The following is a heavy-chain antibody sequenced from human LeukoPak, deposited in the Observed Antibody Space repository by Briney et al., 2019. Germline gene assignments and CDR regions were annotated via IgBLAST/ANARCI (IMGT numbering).Heavy chain of an antibody. CDR1: GYTFTGYY. J-gene: IGHJ4*02. CDR2: FNPNSGGT. Sequence: ASVKVSCKASGYTFTGYYMHWVRQAPGQGLEWMGWFNPNSGGTNYAQKFQGRVTMTRDTSISTAYMELSRLRSDDTAVYYCAREYYDILTGYSFDYWGQGTLVTVSS. CDR3: AREYYDILTGYSFDY. D-gene: IGHD3-9*01. V-gene: IGHV1-2*02.